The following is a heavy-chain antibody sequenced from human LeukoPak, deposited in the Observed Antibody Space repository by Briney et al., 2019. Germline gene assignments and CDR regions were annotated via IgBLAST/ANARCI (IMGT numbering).Heavy chain of an antibody. Sequence: PSETLSLTCTVSGGSISSGDYYWSWIRQPPGKGLEWIGYIYYSGSTYYNPSLKSRVTISVDTSKNRFSLKLSSVTAADTAVYYCARVRAARHTEVDYRGQGTLVTVSS. CDR3: ARVRAARHTEVDY. D-gene: IGHD6-6*01. V-gene: IGHV4-30-4*08. CDR2: IYYSGST. J-gene: IGHJ4*02. CDR1: GGSISSGDYY.